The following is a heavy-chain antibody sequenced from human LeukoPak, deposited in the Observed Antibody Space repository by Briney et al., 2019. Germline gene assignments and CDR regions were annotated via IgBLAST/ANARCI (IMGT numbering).Heavy chain of an antibody. D-gene: IGHD2-2*01. V-gene: IGHV1-69*04. CDR1: GGTFSSYA. Sequence: SVKVSCKASGGTFSSYAISWVRQAPGQGLEWMGRIIPILGIANYAQKFQGRVTITADKSTSTAYMELSSLRSEDTAVYYCARMRGYCSSTSCYLYYYYGMDVWGQGTTVTVSS. CDR3: ARMRGYCSSTSCYLYYYYGMDV. CDR2: IIPILGIA. J-gene: IGHJ6*02.